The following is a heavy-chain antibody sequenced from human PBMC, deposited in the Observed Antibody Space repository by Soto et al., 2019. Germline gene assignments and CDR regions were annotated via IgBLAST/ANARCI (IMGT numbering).Heavy chain of an antibody. D-gene: IGHD3-22*01. CDR2: INIDGSST. CDR3: ASSYYYDSSAYYFLGY. Sequence: EVQLVESGGGLVQPGGSVRLSCAASGFSFNSYWMHWVRQAPGKGLVWVSRINIDGSSTNYADSVKGRFTISRDNAKNTLYLQMISLRAEDTALYYCASSYYYDSSAYYFLGYWGQGTLVTVSS. J-gene: IGHJ4*02. V-gene: IGHV3-74*01. CDR1: GFSFNSYW.